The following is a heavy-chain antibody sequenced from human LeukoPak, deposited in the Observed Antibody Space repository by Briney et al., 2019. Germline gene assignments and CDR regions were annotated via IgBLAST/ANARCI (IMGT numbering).Heavy chain of an antibody. CDR3: ARVVGGYSYGYFDY. CDR1: GFTVSSNY. V-gene: IGHV3-53*01. CDR2: IYSGGST. Sequence: GGSLRLSCAASGFTVSSNYMSWVRQAPGKGLEWVSVIYSGGSTYYADSVKGRFTISRDNSKNTLYLQMNSLRAEDTAVYYCARVVGGYSYGYFDYWGQGTLVTVSS. D-gene: IGHD5-18*01. J-gene: IGHJ4*02.